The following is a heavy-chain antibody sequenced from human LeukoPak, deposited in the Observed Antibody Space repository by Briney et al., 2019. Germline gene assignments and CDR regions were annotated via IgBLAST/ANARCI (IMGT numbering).Heavy chain of an antibody. J-gene: IGHJ5*02. CDR2: INPTSGNT. CDR1: GYTFTSYD. CDR3: ARADYDILTGYYPGWFDP. V-gene: IGHV1-8*01. Sequence: ASVKVSCKASGYTFTSYDINWVRQATGQGLEWMGWINPTSGNTGYAQKFQGRVTMTRNTSISTAYMELSSLRSEDTAVYYCARADYDILTGYYPGWFDPWGQGTLVTVSS. D-gene: IGHD3-9*01.